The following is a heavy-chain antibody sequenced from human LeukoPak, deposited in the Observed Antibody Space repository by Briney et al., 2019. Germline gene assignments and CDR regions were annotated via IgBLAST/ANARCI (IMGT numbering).Heavy chain of an antibody. Sequence: GGSLRLSCAASGFALVRFWMSWVRQAPGKGLEWVANIKQDGSEKFYVDSVKGRSTISRDNTKNSLYLQMNSLRAEDTAVYYCARIWDTSGYYFGYFDNWGQGSLVTVSS. D-gene: IGHD3-22*01. V-gene: IGHV3-7*01. CDR1: GFALVRFW. CDR2: IKQDGSEK. J-gene: IGHJ4*02. CDR3: ARIWDTSGYYFGYFDN.